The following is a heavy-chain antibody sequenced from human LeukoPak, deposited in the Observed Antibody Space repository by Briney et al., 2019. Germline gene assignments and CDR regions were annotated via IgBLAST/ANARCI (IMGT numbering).Heavy chain of an antibody. V-gene: IGHV1-2*02. CDR3: ARVIYHYDSSGHSGAFDI. CDR1: GYTFTGYY. CDR2: INPNSGGT. Sequence: GASVKVSCKASGYTFTGYYMHWVRQAPGQGLEWMGWINPNSGGTNYAQKFQGRVTMTRDTSISTAYMELSRLRSDDTAVYYCARVIYHYDSSGHSGAFDIWGQGTMVTVSS. D-gene: IGHD3-22*01. J-gene: IGHJ3*02.